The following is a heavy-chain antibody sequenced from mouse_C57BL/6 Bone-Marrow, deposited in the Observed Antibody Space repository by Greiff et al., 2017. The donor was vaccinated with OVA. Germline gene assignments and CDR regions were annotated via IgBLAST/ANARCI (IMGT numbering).Heavy chain of an antibody. CDR1: GFNIKDDY. CDR3: TFTTVVASDY. V-gene: IGHV14-4*01. J-gene: IGHJ2*01. Sequence: VQLQQSGAELVRPGASVKLSCTASGFNIKDDYMPWVKQRPEQGLEWIGWIDPENGDTEYASKFQGKATITADTSSNTAYLQLSSLTSEDTAVYYCTFTTVVASDYWGKGTTLTVSS. CDR2: IDPENGDT. D-gene: IGHD1-1*01.